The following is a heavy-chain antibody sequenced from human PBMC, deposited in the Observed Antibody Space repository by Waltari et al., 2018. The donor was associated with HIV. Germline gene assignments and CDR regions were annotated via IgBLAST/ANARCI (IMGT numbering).Heavy chain of an antibody. J-gene: IGHJ2*01. CDR3: AREGGYDSSGYLRGFDL. V-gene: IGHV3-48*04. CDR2: FSSSRNII. CDR1: GLPFRRYS. Sequence: EMQLVESGGGLVKTGGSLRLSCAASGLPFRRYSLNSVHQAPEKGLEWVAYFSSSRNIIYYADSVKGRFTISRDNAKNSLYLQMNSLRAEETAVYYCAREGGYDSSGYLRGFDLWGRGTLVTV. D-gene: IGHD3-22*01.